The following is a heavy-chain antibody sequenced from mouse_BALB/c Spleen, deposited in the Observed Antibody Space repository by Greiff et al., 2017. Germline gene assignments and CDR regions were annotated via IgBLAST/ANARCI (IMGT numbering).Heavy chain of an antibody. Sequence: QVQLQQPGAELVKPGTSVKLSCKASGYNFTSYWINWVKLRPGQGLEWIGDIYPVSGSTNYNEKFKSKATLTVDTSSSTAYMQLSSLASEDSALYYCARWLPSYAMDYWGQGTSVTVSS. D-gene: IGHD2-2*01. CDR3: ARWLPSYAMDY. CDR2: IYPVSGST. CDR1: GYNFTSYW. J-gene: IGHJ4*01. V-gene: IGHV1-55*01.